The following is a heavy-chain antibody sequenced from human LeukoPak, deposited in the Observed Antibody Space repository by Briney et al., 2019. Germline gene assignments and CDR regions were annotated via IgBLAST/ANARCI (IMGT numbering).Heavy chain of an antibody. D-gene: IGHD4-17*01. J-gene: IGHJ3*02. CDR1: GGSISSESHY. Sequence: SETLSLTCTVSGGSISSESHYWGWIRQSPGKGLEWIGSIYYTGATYYNRSLNSRVTISVDTSQNQFSLRLTSVTAADTAVYYCANHGDYTLGAFDIWGQGTMVTVSS. CDR3: ANHGDYTLGAFDI. V-gene: IGHV4-39*07. CDR2: IYYTGAT.